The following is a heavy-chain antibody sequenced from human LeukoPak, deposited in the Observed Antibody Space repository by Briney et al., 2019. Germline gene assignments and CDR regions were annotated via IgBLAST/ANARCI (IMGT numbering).Heavy chain of an antibody. CDR1: GFTFSSYS. D-gene: IGHD3-22*01. CDR3: ARDKHDSSGYYKQPTFYFDY. CDR2: ISSSSSYI. Sequence: GGSLRLSCAASGFTFSSYSMNWVRQAPGKGLEWVSSISSSSSYIYYADSVRGRFTISRDNVKNSLYLQMNSLRAEDTAVNYCARDKHDSSGYYKQPTFYFDYWGQGTLVTVSS. J-gene: IGHJ4*02. V-gene: IGHV3-21*01.